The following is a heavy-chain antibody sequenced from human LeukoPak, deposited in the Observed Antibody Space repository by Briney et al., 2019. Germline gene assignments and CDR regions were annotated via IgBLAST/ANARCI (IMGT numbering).Heavy chain of an antibody. CDR2: IYSGGST. CDR3: AREIYYCGSGSYPDPHMDV. V-gene: IGHV3-66*01. J-gene: IGHJ6*03. Sequence: GGSMRPSCAAAGFTVSSNYMSWVRQAPGNVLEWVSVIYSGGSTYYADSLKGGFTISRDNSMNTLYLQLNSLRAEDTAVYYCAREIYYCGSGSYPDPHMDVWGKGTTVTVSS. D-gene: IGHD3-10*01. CDR1: GFTVSSNY.